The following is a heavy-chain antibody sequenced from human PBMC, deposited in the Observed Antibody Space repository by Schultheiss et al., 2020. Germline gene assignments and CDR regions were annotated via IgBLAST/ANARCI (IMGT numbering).Heavy chain of an antibody. CDR3: ARREQQGLDY. J-gene: IGHJ4*02. D-gene: IGHD6-13*01. Sequence: SETLSLTCTVSGGSISSSSYYWSWIRQPPGKGLEWIGSIYYSGSTYYNPSLKSRVTISVDRSENQFSLMVNSVSAADTAVYYCARREQQGLDYWGQGTLVTVSS. V-gene: IGHV4-39*01. CDR1: GGSISSSSYY. CDR2: IYYSGST.